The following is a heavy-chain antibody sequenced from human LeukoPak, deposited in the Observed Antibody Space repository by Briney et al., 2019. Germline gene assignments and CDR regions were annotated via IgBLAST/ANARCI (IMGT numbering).Heavy chain of an antibody. CDR2: INWNGGSP. Sequence: GGALRLSCAASGFTFDEYGMSVVRQAPGKGLEGIAGINWNGGSPVYAGSVKGRFTISRDNTKNSLFLQMNTLRAEDTALYYCARDGKGSGSYQANWFDPWGQGTLVTVSS. CDR3: ARDGKGSGSYQANWFDP. J-gene: IGHJ5*02. CDR1: GFTFDEYG. V-gene: IGHV3-20*04. D-gene: IGHD1-26*01.